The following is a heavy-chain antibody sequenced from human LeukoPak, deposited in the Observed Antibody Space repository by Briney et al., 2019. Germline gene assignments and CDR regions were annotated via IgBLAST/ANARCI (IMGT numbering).Heavy chain of an antibody. V-gene: IGHV3-30-3*01. D-gene: IGHD3-10*01. J-gene: IGHJ5*02. Sequence: GGSLRPSCAASGFTFSSYAMHWVRQAPGKGLEWVAVISYDGSNKYYADSVKGRFTISRDNSKNTLYLQMNSLRAEDTAVYYCARGSYYGTVGTPSWFDPWGQGTLVTVSS. CDR3: ARGSYYGTVGTPSWFDP. CDR1: GFTFSSYA. CDR2: ISYDGSNK.